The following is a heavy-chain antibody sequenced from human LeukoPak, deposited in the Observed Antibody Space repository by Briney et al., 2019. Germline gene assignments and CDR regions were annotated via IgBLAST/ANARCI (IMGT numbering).Heavy chain of an antibody. CDR2: TYYRSKWHN. J-gene: IGHJ6*02. CDR1: GDSVSSNSAT. CDR3: ARGWGAYGSGRYYNNYYYGMDV. V-gene: IGHV6-1*01. Sequence: SQTLSLTCAISGDSVSSNSATWSWIRQSPSRGLEWLGRTYYRSKWHNDYAVSVKSRITINPDTSSNQFSLQLNSVTPEDTAVYYCARGWGAYGSGRYYNNYYYGMDVWGQGTTVTVSS. D-gene: IGHD3-10*01.